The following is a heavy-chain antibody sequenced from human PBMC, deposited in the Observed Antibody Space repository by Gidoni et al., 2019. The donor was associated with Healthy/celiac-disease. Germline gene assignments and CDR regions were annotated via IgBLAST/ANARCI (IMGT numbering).Heavy chain of an antibody. Sequence: QVPLVESGGGVVQPGRSLRLSCAASGSLFSSYAMHLVRQAPGKGLEWVAVISYDGSNKYYADSVKGRFTISRENSKNTLYLQMNSLRAEDTAVYYCARDTLPRLLWFGELPEGENGMDVWGQGTTVTVSS. V-gene: IGHV3-30-3*01. J-gene: IGHJ6*02. CDR1: GSLFSSYA. CDR3: ARDTLPRLLWFGELPEGENGMDV. D-gene: IGHD3-10*01. CDR2: ISYDGSNK.